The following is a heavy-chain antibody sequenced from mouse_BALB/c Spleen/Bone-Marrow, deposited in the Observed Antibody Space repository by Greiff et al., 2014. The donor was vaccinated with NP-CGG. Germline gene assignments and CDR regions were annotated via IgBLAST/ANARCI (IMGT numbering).Heavy chain of an antibody. CDR2: ISSDSNN. V-gene: IGHV3-6*02. J-gene: IGHJ1*01. Sequence: EVQLQQSGPGLVKPSQSLSLTCSVTGYSITSGYYWNWIRQFPGNKLEWMGYISSDSNNNYNPSLKNRISITRDTSKNQSFLKLNSVTTEDTATHYCARGGGNYWYFDVWGAGTTVTVSS. D-gene: IGHD2-1*01. CDR1: GYSITSGYY. CDR3: ARGGGNYWYFDV.